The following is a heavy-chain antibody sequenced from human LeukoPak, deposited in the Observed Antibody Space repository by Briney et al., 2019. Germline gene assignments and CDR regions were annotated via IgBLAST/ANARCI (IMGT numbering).Heavy chain of an antibody. CDR2: INPSGGST. CDR3: ARRGNWYSSGWYSRGGAFDI. Sequence: ASVKVSCKASGYTFTSYYMHWVRQAPGQGLEWMGIINPSGGSTSYAQKFQGRVTMTRDMSTSTVYMELSSLRSEDTAVYYCARRGNWYSSGWYSRGGAFDIWGQGTMVTVSS. V-gene: IGHV1-46*01. CDR1: GYTFTSYY. J-gene: IGHJ3*02. D-gene: IGHD6-19*01.